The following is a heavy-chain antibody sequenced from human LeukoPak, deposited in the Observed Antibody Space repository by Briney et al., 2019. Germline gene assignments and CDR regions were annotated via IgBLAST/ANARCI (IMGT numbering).Heavy chain of an antibody. D-gene: IGHD3-22*01. Sequence: GGSLRLSCAASGFTFSSYSMNWVRQAPGKGLEWVSSISSSSSYIYYADSVKGRFTISRDNAKNSLYLQMKSLRAEDTAVYYCARDFSGDYYDSSGYYDFGIDYWGQGTLVTVSS. CDR3: ARDFSGDYYDSSGYYDFGIDY. J-gene: IGHJ4*02. CDR2: ISSSSSYI. V-gene: IGHV3-21*01. CDR1: GFTFSSYS.